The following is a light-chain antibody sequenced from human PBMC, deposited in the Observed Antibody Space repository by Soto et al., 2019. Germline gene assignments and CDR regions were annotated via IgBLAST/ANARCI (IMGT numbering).Light chain of an antibody. J-gene: IGKJ3*01. CDR2: GAS. CDR3: QQYGSSLFT. V-gene: IGKV3-20*01. Sequence: EIVLTQSPGTLSLSPGERATLSCRASQSVSSSYLAWYQQKPGQAPRLLIYGASSRATGSPGMFSGSGSGTDFTLTISRLEPEDFAVYYCQQYGSSLFTFGPGTKVDIK. CDR1: QSVSSSY.